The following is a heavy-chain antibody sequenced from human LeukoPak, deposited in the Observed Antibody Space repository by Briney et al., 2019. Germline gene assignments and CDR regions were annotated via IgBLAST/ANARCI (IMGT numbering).Heavy chain of an antibody. Sequence: PSETLSLTCTVSGGSISSYYWNWIRQPPGKGLEWIAYIYYSGSTNYNPSLKSRVTISVDTSKNQFSLKLTSVTAADTAVYYCARSANRGGSGWYYLDYWGQGTLVTVPS. CDR1: GGSISSYY. J-gene: IGHJ4*02. V-gene: IGHV4-59*01. CDR3: ARSANRGGSGWYYLDY. CDR2: IYYSGST. D-gene: IGHD6-19*01.